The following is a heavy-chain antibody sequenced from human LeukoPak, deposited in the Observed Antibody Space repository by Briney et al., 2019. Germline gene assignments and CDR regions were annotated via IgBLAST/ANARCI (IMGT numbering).Heavy chain of an antibody. J-gene: IGHJ4*02. Sequence: XWXRXAPXXXLEWMGWINPNSGGTNYAQKFQGRVTMTRDTSISTAYMELSRLRSDDTAVYYCARDRPGWYFPLSYWGQGTLVTVSS. V-gene: IGHV1-2*02. D-gene: IGHD6-19*01. CDR3: ARDRPGWYFPLSY. CDR2: INPNSGGT.